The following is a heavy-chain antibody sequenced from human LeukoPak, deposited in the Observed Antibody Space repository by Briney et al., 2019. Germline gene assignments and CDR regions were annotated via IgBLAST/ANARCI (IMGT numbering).Heavy chain of an antibody. J-gene: IGHJ4*02. CDR1: GFTFSSYG. V-gene: IGHV3-33*06. CDR2: IWYDGSNK. D-gene: IGHD5-24*01. Sequence: GGSLRLSCAASGFTFSSYGMHWVRQAPGKGLEWVAVIWYDGSNKYYADSVKGQFTIPRDNSKNTLYLQMNSLRAEDTAVYYCAKDRGMATIYYFDYWGQGTLVTVSS. CDR3: AKDRGMATIYYFDY.